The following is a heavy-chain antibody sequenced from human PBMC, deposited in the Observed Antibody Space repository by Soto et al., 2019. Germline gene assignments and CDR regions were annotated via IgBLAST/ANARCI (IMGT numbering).Heavy chain of an antibody. D-gene: IGHD1-26*01. CDR1: GYTFNYYG. J-gene: IGHJ4*02. CDR2: ISAYDGNT. V-gene: IGHV1-18*01. CDR3: ARKGKWAPVDY. Sequence: QVQLMQSGAEVKKPGASVKGSCKASGYTFNYYGDIWVRQAPGQGLEWMGWISAYDGNTHYAQRFQGRVTMTTDTSTTTAYMELRSLRSDDTAVYYGARKGKWAPVDYWGQGTLVTVSS.